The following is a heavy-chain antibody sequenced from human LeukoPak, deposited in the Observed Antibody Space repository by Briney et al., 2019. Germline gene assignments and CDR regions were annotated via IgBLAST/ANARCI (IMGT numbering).Heavy chain of an antibody. CDR3: AREKDFDILTGYQYYFDY. V-gene: IGHV4-59*01. CDR1: GGSISSYY. D-gene: IGHD3-9*01. J-gene: IGHJ4*02. Sequence: TSETLSLTCTVSGGSISSYYWNWIRQPPGKGLEWIGYMSNSGSTNYNPSLKSRVSISVDTSKNQFSLKLSSVTAADTAVYYCAREKDFDILTGYQYYFDYWGQGSLVTVSS. CDR2: MSNSGST.